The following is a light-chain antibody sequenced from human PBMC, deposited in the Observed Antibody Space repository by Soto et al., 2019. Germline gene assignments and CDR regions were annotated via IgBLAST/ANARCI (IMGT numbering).Light chain of an antibody. J-gene: IGKJ3*01. CDR1: QGIRTD. CDR3: LQDYNYPLT. Sequence: AIQMTQSPSSLSASVGDRVTITCRASQGIRTDLGWYQQKPGKAPKLLIYAASSLHSGVPSRFSGSGSGTDFTLTISSLQPEYFATYYCLQDYNYPLTFGPGTKVDIK. V-gene: IGKV1-6*01. CDR2: AAS.